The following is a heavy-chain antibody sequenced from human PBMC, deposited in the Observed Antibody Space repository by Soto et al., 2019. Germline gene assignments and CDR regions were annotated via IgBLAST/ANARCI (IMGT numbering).Heavy chain of an antibody. V-gene: IGHV1-58*01. CDR3: AANDILTGYYTPSYDY. D-gene: IGHD3-9*01. Sequence: ASVKVSCKASGFTFTSSAVQWVRQARGQRLEWIGWIVVGSGNTNYAQKFQERVTITRDMPTSTAYMELSSLRSEDTAVYYCAANDILTGYYTPSYDYWGQGTLVTVSS. J-gene: IGHJ4*02. CDR2: IVVGSGNT. CDR1: GFTFTSSA.